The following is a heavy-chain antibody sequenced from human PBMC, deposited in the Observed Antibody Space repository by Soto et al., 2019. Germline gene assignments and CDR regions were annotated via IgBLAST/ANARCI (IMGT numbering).Heavy chain of an antibody. D-gene: IGHD6-13*01. CDR1: GGSISSGGYY. J-gene: IGHJ5*02. V-gene: IGHV4-31*03. Sequence: SETLSLTCTVSGGSISSGGYYWSWIRQHPGKGLEWIGYIYYSGSTYYNPSLKRRVTISVDTSKNQFSLKLSSVTAADAAVYYCASDRGASSSWSGGWFDPWGQGTLVTVSS. CDR3: ASDRGASSSWSGGWFDP. CDR2: IYYSGST.